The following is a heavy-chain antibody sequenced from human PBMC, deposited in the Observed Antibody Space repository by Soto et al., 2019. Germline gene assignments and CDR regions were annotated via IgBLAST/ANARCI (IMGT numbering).Heavy chain of an antibody. CDR3: ARGSHLYYDFLCGYYGGAPDGMDV. Sequence: GASVKVSCKASGYTFTSYDINWVRQATGQGLEWMGWMNPNSGNTGYAQKFQGRVTMTRNTSISTAYMELSSLRSEDTAVYYCARGSHLYYDFLCGYYGGAPDGMDVWGQATTVTVSS. J-gene: IGHJ6*02. D-gene: IGHD3-3*01. CDR2: MNPNSGNT. CDR1: GYTFTSYD. V-gene: IGHV1-8*01.